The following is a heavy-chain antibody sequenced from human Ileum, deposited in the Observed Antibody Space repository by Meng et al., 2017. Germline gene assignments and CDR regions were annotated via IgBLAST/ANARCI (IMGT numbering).Heavy chain of an antibody. Sequence: QLQLQESGPGLVKPTETLSLTDIVAGGSVTSSSYDWGWIRQPPGKGLEWIGGITYTGNSYTTPSLKTRLTTSLDTSKNQFSLRLNSLTAADTAVYYCAGQPTSSGAGYSWFDPWGQGILVTVSS. CDR2: ITYTGNS. J-gene: IGHJ5*02. V-gene: IGHV4-39*01. CDR1: GGSVTSSSYD. CDR3: AGQPTSSGAGYSWFDP. D-gene: IGHD2-2*01.